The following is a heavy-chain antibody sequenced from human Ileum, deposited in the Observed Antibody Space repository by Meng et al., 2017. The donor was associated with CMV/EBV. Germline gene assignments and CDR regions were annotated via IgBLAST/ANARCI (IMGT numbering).Heavy chain of an antibody. D-gene: IGHD5-24*01. J-gene: IGHJ5*02. CDR3: VKDPRDGSISATTFRWFDP. CDR2: ITGDGRTS. Sequence: GGSLRLSCVASGFTFSSYAKGWVRQSPGKGLEWISAITGDGRTSYVADSLKGRFTISRDNSKETLFLQMNGLRDEDTAVYYCVKDPRDGSISATTFRWFDPWGQGTQVTVSS. V-gene: IGHV3-23*01. CDR1: GFTFSSYA.